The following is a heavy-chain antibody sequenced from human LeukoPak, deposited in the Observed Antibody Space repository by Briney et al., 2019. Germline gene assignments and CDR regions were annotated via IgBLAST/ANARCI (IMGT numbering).Heavy chain of an antibody. V-gene: IGHV1-69*13. D-gene: IGHD3-22*01. CDR2: IIPIFGTA. CDR1: GYTFTSYY. J-gene: IGHJ4*02. CDR3: ARVPGYYDSSDGVDY. Sequence: ASVKVSCKASGYTFTSYYMHWVRQAPGQGLEWMGGIIPIFGTANYAQKFQGRVTITADESTSTAYMELSSLRSEDTAVYYCARVPGYYDSSDGVDYWGQGTLVTVSS.